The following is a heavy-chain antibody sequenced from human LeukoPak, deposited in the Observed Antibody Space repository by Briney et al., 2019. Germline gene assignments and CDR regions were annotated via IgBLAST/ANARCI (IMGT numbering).Heavy chain of an antibody. J-gene: IGHJ5*02. CDR1: GYTFTDYY. CDR2: INPNSGGT. CDR3: ARGPNIYGSGRSWFDP. Sequence: ASVKVSCKASGYTFTDYYAYWVRQAPGQGLEWMGWINPNSGGTNYAQKFQGRVTMTRDTSIRTVCMELSRLRSDDTAVYYCARGPNIYGSGRSWFDPWGQGTLVTVSS. D-gene: IGHD3-10*01. V-gene: IGHV1-2*02.